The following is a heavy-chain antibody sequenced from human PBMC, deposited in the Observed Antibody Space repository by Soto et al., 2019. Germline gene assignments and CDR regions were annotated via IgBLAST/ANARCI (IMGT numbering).Heavy chain of an antibody. J-gene: IGHJ4*02. Sequence: GASVKVSCKASGYTFTSYAMHWVRQAPGQRLEWMGWINAGNGNTKYPQKFQGRVTITRDTSASTAYMELSSLRSEDTAVYYCTTLEFLDYWGQGTLVTVSS. V-gene: IGHV1-3*01. CDR1: GYTFTSYA. CDR2: INAGNGNT. D-gene: IGHD3-10*01. CDR3: TTLEFLDY.